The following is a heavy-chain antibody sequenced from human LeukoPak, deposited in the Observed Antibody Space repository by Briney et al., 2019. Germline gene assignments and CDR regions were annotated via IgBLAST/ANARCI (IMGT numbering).Heavy chain of an antibody. V-gene: IGHV4-30-4*01. CDR2: IYYSGST. Sequence: SQTLSLTCTVSGGSISSGDYYWSWIRQPPGKGLEWIGYIYYSGSTYYNPSLKSRVTISVDTSKNQFSLKLSSVTAADTAVYYCARAPGTAMVSPFDYWGQGTLVTVSS. CDR1: GGSISSGDYY. D-gene: IGHD5-18*01. J-gene: IGHJ4*02. CDR3: ARAPGTAMVSPFDY.